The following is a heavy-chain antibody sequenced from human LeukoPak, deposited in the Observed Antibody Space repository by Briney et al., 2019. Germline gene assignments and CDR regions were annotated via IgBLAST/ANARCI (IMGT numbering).Heavy chain of an antibody. CDR2: ISAYNGNT. CDR3: ATFKYGYCSGGSCYSGPHH. J-gene: IGHJ5*02. D-gene: IGHD2-15*01. CDR1: GYTFTSYG. Sequence: GASVKVSCKASGYTFTSYGISWVRQAPGQGLEWMGWISAYNGNTNYAQKLQGRVTMTTDTSTSTAYMELRSLRSDDTAVYYCATFKYGYCSGGSCYSGPHHWGQGTLVTVSS. V-gene: IGHV1-18*01.